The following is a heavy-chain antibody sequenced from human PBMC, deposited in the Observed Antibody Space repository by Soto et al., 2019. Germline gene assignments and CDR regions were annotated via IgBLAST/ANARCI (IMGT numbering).Heavy chain of an antibody. CDR1: GFTFSSYG. Sequence: GGSLRLSCAASGFTFSSYGMHWVRQAPGKGLEWVAVISYDGSNKYYADSVKGRFTISRDNSKNTLYLQMNSLRAEDTAVYYCATTLGYWGQGTLVTVSS. CDR3: ATTLGY. D-gene: IGHD2-15*01. V-gene: IGHV3-30*03. J-gene: IGHJ4*02. CDR2: ISYDGSNK.